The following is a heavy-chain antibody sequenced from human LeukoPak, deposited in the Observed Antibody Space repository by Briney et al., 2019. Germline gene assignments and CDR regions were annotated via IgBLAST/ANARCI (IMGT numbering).Heavy chain of an antibody. V-gene: IGHV3-30*02. D-gene: IGHD3-22*01. Sequence: GGSLRLSCATSGFTFSSYGMHWVRQAPGKGLEWVAFIRYDGANKYYADTVKAHFTISRYRSNNTLFLQMNSLRGEDTAVYYCAKDGPVEHNFGYFHDFWGQGALVTVSS. J-gene: IGHJ4*02. CDR2: IRYDGANK. CDR1: GFTFSSYG. CDR3: AKDGPVEHNFGYFHDF.